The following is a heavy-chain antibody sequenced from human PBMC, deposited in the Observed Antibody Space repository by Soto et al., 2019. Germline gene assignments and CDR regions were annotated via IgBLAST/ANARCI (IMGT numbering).Heavy chain of an antibody. D-gene: IGHD2-21*02. Sequence: QVQLVQSGAEVKKAGASVKVSCKTSGDTFTSNYIHWERQDPRQGIEWMGKINPSVGSTVYAQKFQGRITMTTDTSTSTVYMELSSLRSEDTAVYYCARGGASCAGGCYSDWGQGPLVTVSS. CDR1: GDTFTSNY. CDR2: INPSVGST. CDR3: ARGGASCAGGCYSD. V-gene: IGHV1-46*01. J-gene: IGHJ4*02.